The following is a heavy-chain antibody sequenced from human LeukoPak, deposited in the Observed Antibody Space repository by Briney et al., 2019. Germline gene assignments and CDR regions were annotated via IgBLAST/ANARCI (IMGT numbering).Heavy chain of an antibody. CDR3: ARGGYRSYPHYFDY. V-gene: IGHV3-9*01. D-gene: IGHD5-12*01. CDR2: ISWNSGSI. Sequence: PGRSLRLSCAASGFTFDDHAMHWVWQAPGKGLEWVSGISWNSGSIGYADSVKGRFIISRDNAKNSLYLLMSSLRPEDTALYYCARGGYRSYPHYFDYWGQGTLVTVSS. CDR1: GFTFDDHA. J-gene: IGHJ4*02.